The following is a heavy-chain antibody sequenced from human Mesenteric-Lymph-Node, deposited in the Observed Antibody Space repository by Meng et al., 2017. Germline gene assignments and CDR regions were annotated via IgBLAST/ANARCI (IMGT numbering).Heavy chain of an antibody. J-gene: IGHJ4*02. V-gene: IGHV4-34*01. Sequence: GHLQQWGPGFLKPSETLSLTCAVYGGSFSGYYWTWIRQSPGKGLEWIGEINHSGSTNYNPSLKSRVTISIDTSKNQFSLNLNSVTAADTSVYYCTRGSYDSSGYYYTPPDYWGQGTLVTVSS. CDR3: TRGSYDSSGYYYTPPDY. CDR2: INHSGST. D-gene: IGHD3-22*01. CDR1: GGSFSGYY.